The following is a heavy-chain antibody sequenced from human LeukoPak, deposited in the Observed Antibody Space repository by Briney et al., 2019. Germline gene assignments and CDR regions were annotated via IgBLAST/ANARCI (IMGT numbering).Heavy chain of an antibody. Sequence: SSENLSLNCAVYGGSFRGYYWSWIRQPPGKGLEWIGEINHSGNTNYNPSLRSQPTISVDTSKNQCSLRLSAVTAADTAVYYSVRVRADGSGSYYRLYYYGMDGWGKGTTVTVSS. J-gene: IGHJ6*04. CDR2: INHSGNT. CDR1: GGSFRGYY. V-gene: IGHV4-34*01. D-gene: IGHD3-10*01. CDR3: VRVRADGSGSYYRLYYYGMDG.